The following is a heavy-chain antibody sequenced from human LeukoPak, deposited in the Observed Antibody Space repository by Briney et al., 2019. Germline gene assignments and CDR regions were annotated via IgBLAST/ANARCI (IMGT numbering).Heavy chain of an antibody. D-gene: IGHD3-3*01. Sequence: GGSLRLSCAASGFTFSSYSMNWVRQAPGKGLEWVSSISSSSSYIYYADSVKGRFTISRDNAKNSLYLQMNSLRAEDTAVYYCAREFRFLEWLSRGYGMDVWGQGTTVTVS. V-gene: IGHV3-21*01. J-gene: IGHJ6*02. CDR1: GFTFSSYS. CDR3: AREFRFLEWLSRGYGMDV. CDR2: ISSSSSYI.